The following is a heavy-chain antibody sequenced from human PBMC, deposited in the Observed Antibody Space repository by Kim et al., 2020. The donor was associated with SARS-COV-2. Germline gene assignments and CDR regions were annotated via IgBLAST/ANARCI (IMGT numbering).Heavy chain of an antibody. D-gene: IGHD3-9*01. V-gene: IGHV3-33*01. CDR1: GFTFSAYG. CDR3: ARDRGALLTYYYGMHF. Sequence: GGSLRLSCAASGFTFSAYGMHWVRQAPGKGLEWVAIIWYDGSASYYADSVKRRFSISRDKSKNTLYLQMNSLRAEDTAVYYCARDRGALLTYYYGMHFWCQGATVTVSS. CDR2: IWYDGSAS. J-gene: IGHJ6*02.